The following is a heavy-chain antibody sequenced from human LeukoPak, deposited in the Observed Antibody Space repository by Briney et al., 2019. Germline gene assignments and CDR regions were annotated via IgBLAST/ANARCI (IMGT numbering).Heavy chain of an antibody. CDR1: GFTFTSYW. J-gene: IGHJ4*02. V-gene: IGHV3-7*01. CDR3: ARDGGPLDY. CDR2: INQDGSEK. Sequence: GGSLRLSCAASGFTFTSYWMSWVRQVPGKGLEWVANINQDGSEKYYVDSVKGRFTISRDNARNSLFLQLDSLRAEDTAVYYCARDGGPLDYWGQGTLVTVSS. D-gene: IGHD4-23*01.